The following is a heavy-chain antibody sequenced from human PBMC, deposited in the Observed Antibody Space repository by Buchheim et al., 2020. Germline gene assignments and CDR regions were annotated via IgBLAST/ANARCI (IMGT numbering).Heavy chain of an antibody. CDR1: GFTFRGYG. CDR2: IWFDGSAE. Sequence: QVQPVESGGGVDQPGRCLRRSCSASGFTFRGYGMHWFRQATGKGLEWLARIWFDGSAEEYADFVKGRFSIFRDNSKNTLFLQMCRPGGESAAVDYCVRDYWPCGCRVSQFLGLDYWGQGTL. CDR3: VRDYWPCGCRVSQFLGLDY. J-gene: IGHJ4*02. V-gene: IGHV3-33*08. D-gene: IGHD2-15*01.